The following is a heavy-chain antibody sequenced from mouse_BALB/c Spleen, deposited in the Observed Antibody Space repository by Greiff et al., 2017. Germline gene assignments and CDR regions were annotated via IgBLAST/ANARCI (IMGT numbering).Heavy chain of an antibody. CDR2: IYPGNSDT. D-gene: IGHD2-2*01. Sequence: EVQLQESGTVLARPGASVKMSCKASGYSFTSYWMHWVKQRPGQGLEWIGAIYPGNSDTSYNQKFKGKAKLTAVTSASTAYMELSSLTNEDSAVYYCTRLYGYDPLYAMDYWGQGTSVTVSS. J-gene: IGHJ4*01. V-gene: IGHV1-5*01. CDR3: TRLYGYDPLYAMDY. CDR1: GYSFTSYW.